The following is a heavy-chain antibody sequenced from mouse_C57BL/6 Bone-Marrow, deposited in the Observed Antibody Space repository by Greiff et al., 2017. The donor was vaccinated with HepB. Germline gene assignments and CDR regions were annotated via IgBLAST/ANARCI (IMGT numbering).Heavy chain of an antibody. Sequence: VKLMESGPGLVQPSQSLSITCTVSGFSLTSYGVHWVRQSPGKGLEWLGVIWSGGSTDYNAAFISRLSISKDNSKSQVFFKMNSLQADDTAIYYCARTRSYWGQGTLVTVSA. CDR2: IWSGGST. J-gene: IGHJ3*01. V-gene: IGHV2-2*01. CDR3: ARTRSY. CDR1: GFSLTSYG.